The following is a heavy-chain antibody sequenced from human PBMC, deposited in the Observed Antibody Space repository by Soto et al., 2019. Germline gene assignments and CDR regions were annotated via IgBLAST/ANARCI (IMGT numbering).Heavy chain of an antibody. CDR1: RASVSGGSYY. CDR2: IYFTGGT. V-gene: IGHV4-61*01. CDR3: AIDGDGYDY. J-gene: IGHJ4*02. D-gene: IGHD5-12*01. Sequence: SQTRSHACPVARASVSGGSYYWTWIRQPPGKGLEWVGYIYFTGGTKYSPSLKNRVSMSADTSKNQFSLKLSSVTTADTAVYYCAIDGDGYDYWGQGILVTVSS.